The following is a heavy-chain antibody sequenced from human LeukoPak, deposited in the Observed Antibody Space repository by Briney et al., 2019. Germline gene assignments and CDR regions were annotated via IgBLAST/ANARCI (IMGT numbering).Heavy chain of an antibody. CDR3: AIGPGAPDD. J-gene: IGHJ4*02. CDR2: FDPEDGET. D-gene: IGHD3-10*01. V-gene: IGHV1-24*01. CDR1: GSTLTELS. Sequence: ASVKVSCKVSGSTLTELSMHWVRQAPGKGLEWMGGFDPEDGETIYAQKFQGRVTMTEDTSTDTAYMDLSSLRSEGTAVYYCAIGPGAPDDWGQGTLVTVSS.